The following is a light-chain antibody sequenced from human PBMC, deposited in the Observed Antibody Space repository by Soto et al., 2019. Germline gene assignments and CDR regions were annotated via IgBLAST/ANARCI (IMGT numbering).Light chain of an antibody. V-gene: IGKV3-11*01. J-gene: IGKJ4*01. CDR1: QSVRNNY. Sequence: FTQSTDTMASCPVERLISSCSASQSVRNNYLAWYQLKPGQAPRLLIHDSSDRATGIPARFSGSGSGTDFTLTISSLEPEDVAVYYCQQRSNWPLTFGGGTKVDIK. CDR3: QQRSNWPLT. CDR2: DSS.